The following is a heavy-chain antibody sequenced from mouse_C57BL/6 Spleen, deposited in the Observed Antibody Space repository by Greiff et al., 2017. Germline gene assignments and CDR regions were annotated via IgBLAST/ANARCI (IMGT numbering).Heavy chain of an antibody. J-gene: IGHJ2*01. CDR1: GYSFTGYY. D-gene: IGHD1-1*01. CDR3: ARGDYGRGY. V-gene: IGHV1-42*01. CDR2: INPSTDGT. Sequence: EVQLQESGPELVKPGASVKISCKASGYSFTGYYMNWVKQSPEKSLEWIGEINPSTDGTTYNQKFKAKDTLTVDKSSSTAYMQLKSLTSEDSAVYYCARGDYGRGYWGQGTTLTVSS.